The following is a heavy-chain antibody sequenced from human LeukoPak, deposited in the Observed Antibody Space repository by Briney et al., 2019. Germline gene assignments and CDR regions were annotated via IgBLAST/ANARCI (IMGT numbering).Heavy chain of an antibody. J-gene: IGHJ3*02. CDR3: ARAHYYGSGSYAFDI. CDR1: GGSIRSYY. D-gene: IGHD3-10*01. V-gene: IGHV4-59*01. Sequence: PSETLSLTCTVSGGSIRSYYWSWIRQPPGKGLEWIGYIYYSGSTNYNPSLKSRVTISADTSKNQFSLKLSSVTAADTAVYYCARAHYYGSGSYAFDIWGQGTMVTVSS. CDR2: IYYSGST.